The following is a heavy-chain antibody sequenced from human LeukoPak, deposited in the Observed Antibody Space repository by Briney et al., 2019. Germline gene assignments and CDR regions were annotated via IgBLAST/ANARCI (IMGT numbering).Heavy chain of an antibody. D-gene: IGHD3-3*01. CDR1: GGSFSGYY. CDR2: INHSGST. Sequence: SETLSLTCAVYGGSFSGYYWSWIRQPPGKGLEWSGEINHSGSTNYDPSLKSRVTISVDTSKNQFSLKLSSVTAADTAVYYCARGHDGWFDPWGQGTLVTVSS. CDR3: ARGHDGWFDP. V-gene: IGHV4-34*01. J-gene: IGHJ5*02.